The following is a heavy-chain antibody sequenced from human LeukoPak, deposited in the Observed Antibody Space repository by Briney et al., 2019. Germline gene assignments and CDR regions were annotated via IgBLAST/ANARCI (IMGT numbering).Heavy chain of an antibody. Sequence: SETLSLTCTVSGDSISRSSDYWGWIRQPPGKGLEWIGSIYYSGSTYYNPSLKSRVTISVDTSKNQFSLKLSSVTAADTAVYYCARALSSPLDSSWFDPWGQGTLVTVSS. CDR2: IYYSGST. D-gene: IGHD2/OR15-2a*01. CDR3: ARALSSPLDSSWFDP. V-gene: IGHV4-39*07. CDR1: GDSISRSSDY. J-gene: IGHJ5*02.